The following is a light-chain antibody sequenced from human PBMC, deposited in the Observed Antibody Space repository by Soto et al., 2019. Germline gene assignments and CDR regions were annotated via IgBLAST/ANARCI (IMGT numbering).Light chain of an antibody. CDR3: ATWDDSLSGRGV. CDR1: SSNIGINY. J-gene: IGLJ2*01. CDR2: KNS. V-gene: IGLV1-47*01. Sequence: QSVLTQPPSASGAPGQRVTNSCSGSSSNIGINYVYWYQQLPGTAPKLLIYKNSQRPSGVPDRFSGSKSGTSASLAISGLRSEDEADYYCATWDDSLSGRGVFGGGTKLTVL.